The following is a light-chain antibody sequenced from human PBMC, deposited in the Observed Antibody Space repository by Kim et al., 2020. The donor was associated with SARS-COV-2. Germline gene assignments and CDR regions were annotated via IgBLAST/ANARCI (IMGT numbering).Light chain of an antibody. Sequence: ERATPSCRASQSVDSNYLAWFQQKPGQAPRLLIYVASSRATGIPDRFSGSGSGTDFTLTISRLEPEDFAVYYCQQYGSSPYTFGQGTKVDIK. CDR2: VAS. V-gene: IGKV3-20*01. CDR3: QQYGSSPYT. CDR1: QSVDSNY. J-gene: IGKJ2*01.